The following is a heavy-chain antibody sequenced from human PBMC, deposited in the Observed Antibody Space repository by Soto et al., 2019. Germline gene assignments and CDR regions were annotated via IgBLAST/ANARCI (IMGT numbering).Heavy chain of an antibody. CDR2: INPAGGSTI. CDR1: GYSFSNSY. V-gene: IGHV1-46*04. CDR3: ARDWDIAGDAFDI. D-gene: IGHD5-12*01. Sequence: ASVKVSCKASGYSFSNSYVVWVRQAPGQGLEWMGVINPAGGSTIYYADSVKGRFTISRDNAKNSLYLQMNSLRAEDTAVYYCARDWDIAGDAFDIWGQGTMVTVSS. J-gene: IGHJ3*02.